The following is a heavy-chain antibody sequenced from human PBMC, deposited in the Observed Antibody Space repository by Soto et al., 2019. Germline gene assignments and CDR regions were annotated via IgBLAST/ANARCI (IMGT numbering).Heavy chain of an antibody. CDR1: GYTFTGYY. D-gene: IGHD3-10*01. Sequence: ASVKVSCKASGYTFTGYYMHWVRQAPGHGLEWMGWITPNSGGTNYAQKFQGWVTMTRDTSISTAYMELSRLRSDDTAVYYCARSGRGSGSYYYYYYGMDVWGQGTTVTVSS. J-gene: IGHJ6*02. CDR3: ARSGRGSGSYYYYYYGMDV. V-gene: IGHV1-2*04. CDR2: ITPNSGGT.